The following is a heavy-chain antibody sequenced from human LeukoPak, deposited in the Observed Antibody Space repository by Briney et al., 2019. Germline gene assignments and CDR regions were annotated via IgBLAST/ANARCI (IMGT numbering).Heavy chain of an antibody. V-gene: IGHV4-59*01. CDR1: GGSISSYY. CDR3: ARDWDGEYYFDY. Sequence: SEXXSLTCTVSGGSISSYYWSWIRQPPGKGLEGIGYIYYSGRTNYNPSLTSRGTISVERSKNQFSLKLSSVTAADTAVYYCARDWDGEYYFDYWGQGTLVTVSS. D-gene: IGHD3-10*01. J-gene: IGHJ4*02. CDR2: IYYSGRT.